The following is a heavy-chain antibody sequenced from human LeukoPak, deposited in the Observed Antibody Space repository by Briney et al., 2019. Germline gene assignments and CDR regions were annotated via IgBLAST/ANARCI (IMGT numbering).Heavy chain of an antibody. CDR1: GGSISSYY. CDR2: IYYSGST. CDR3: ARGGSGYDSFYYYGMDV. D-gene: IGHD5-12*01. J-gene: IGHJ6*02. Sequence: SETLSLTCTVSGGSISSYYWSWIRQPPGKGLEWIGYIYYSGSTNYNPSLKSRVTISVDTSKNQFSLKLSSVTAADTAVYYCARGGSGYDSFYYYGMDVWGQGTTVTVSS. V-gene: IGHV4-59*01.